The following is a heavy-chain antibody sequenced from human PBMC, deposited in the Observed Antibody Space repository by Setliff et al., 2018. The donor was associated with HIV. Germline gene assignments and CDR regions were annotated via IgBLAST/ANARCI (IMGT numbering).Heavy chain of an antibody. CDR2: ISPDSGDT. J-gene: IGHJ4*02. D-gene: IGHD3-10*01. CDR1: GYTFTVNH. V-gene: IGHV1-2*02. CDR3: ARDAGAPGRGNPLDY. Sequence: VASVKVSCKTSGYTFTVNHLHWVRQAPGQGVEWVGKISPDSGDTFYAQKFQGRVTLTRDTSITTAYIELSTLRDDDTAVYYCARDAGAPGRGNPLDYWGQGTLVTVSS.